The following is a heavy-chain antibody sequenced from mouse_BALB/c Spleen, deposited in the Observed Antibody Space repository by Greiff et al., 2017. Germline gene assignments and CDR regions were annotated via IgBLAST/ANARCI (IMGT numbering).Heavy chain of an antibody. J-gene: IGHJ4*01. CDR1: GYSFTSYW. D-gene: IGHD2-4*01. CDR2: IYPGNSDT. CDR3: TRSEIYYDYGGYAMDY. V-gene: IGHV1-5*01. Sequence: EVQLQQSGTVLARPGASVKMSCKASGYSFTSYWMHWVKQRPGQGLEWIGAIYPGNSDTSYNQKFKGKAKLTAVTSASTAYMELSSLTNEDSAVYYCTRSEIYYDYGGYAMDYWGQGTSGTVSP.